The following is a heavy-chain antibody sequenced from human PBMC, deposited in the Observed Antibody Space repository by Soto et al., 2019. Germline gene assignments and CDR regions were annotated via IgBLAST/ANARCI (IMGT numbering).Heavy chain of an antibody. CDR2: ISGSGGST. D-gene: IGHD3-10*01. CDR3: ARDRGGYGPPDV. V-gene: IGHV3-23*01. CDR1: GFTFSSYA. Sequence: GRSVTLSCAASGFTFSSYAMSWVRQAPGKGLEWVSAISGSGGSTYYADSVKGRCTISRDNAKNSLYLQMNSLRVEDTAVFYCARDRGGYGPPDVWGQGTTVNLSS. J-gene: IGHJ6*02.